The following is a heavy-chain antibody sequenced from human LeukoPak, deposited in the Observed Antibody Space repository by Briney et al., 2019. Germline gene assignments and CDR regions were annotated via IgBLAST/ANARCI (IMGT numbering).Heavy chain of an antibody. CDR2: ISGSGGST. D-gene: IGHD3-22*01. CDR3: AKSSYYYDSSGYH. CDR1: GFTFSSYA. V-gene: IGHV3-23*01. Sequence: GGSLRLSCAASGFTFSSYAMSWVRQAPGKGLEWVSAISGSGGSTYYADSVKGRFTISRDNSKNTLYLQMNGLRAEDTAVYYCAKSSYYYDSSGYHWGQGTLVTVSS. J-gene: IGHJ4*02.